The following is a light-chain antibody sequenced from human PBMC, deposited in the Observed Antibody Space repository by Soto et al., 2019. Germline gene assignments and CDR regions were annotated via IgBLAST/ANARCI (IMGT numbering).Light chain of an antibody. J-gene: IGKJ2*01. CDR2: DAS. CDR1: QSVSSY. V-gene: IGKV3-11*01. Sequence: EIVLTQSPATLSLSPGERATLSCRASQSVSSYLAWYQQKPGQAPRLLIYDASNRATGVPARFSGSVPGTDLAITISSLEPEDFAVYYCQQRSNWLRYTFGQGTKLEVK. CDR3: QQRSNWLRYT.